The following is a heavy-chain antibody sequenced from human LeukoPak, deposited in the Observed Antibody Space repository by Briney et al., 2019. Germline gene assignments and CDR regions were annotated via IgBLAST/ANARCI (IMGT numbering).Heavy chain of an antibody. J-gene: IGHJ4*02. Sequence: ASVKVSCKASGYTFTDYYMHWVRQATGQGLEWMGRINPNGGGTNYAQKFQARVTMTRDTSISTAYMELSRLRSDDTALYYCARAAYYYDGSGYYLGDWGQGTLVTVSS. V-gene: IGHV1-2*06. CDR2: INPNGGGT. D-gene: IGHD3-22*01. CDR3: ARAAYYYDGSGYYLGD. CDR1: GYTFTDYY.